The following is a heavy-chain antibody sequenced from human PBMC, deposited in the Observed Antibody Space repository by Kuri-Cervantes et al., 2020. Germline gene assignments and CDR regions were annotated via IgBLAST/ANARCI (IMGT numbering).Heavy chain of an antibody. CDR2: INIDGNSR. V-gene: IGHV3-74*01. J-gene: IGHJ4*02. CDR1: GFTFRSYW. D-gene: IGHD2-15*01. Sequence: GESLKISCAASGFTFRSYWMHWVRQAPGRGLVWVSRINIDGNSRSYAESVKGRFTVSRDNAKNTLYLQMNSLRAEDTAVYYCARELVAATRGTSDYWGQGTLVTVSS. CDR3: ARELVAATRGTSDY.